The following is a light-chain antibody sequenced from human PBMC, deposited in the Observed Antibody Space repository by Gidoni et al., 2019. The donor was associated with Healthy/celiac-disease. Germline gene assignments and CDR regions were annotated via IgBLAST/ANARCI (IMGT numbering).Light chain of an antibody. J-gene: IGKJ1*01. CDR2: GAS. V-gene: IGKV3-15*01. Sequence: EIVMTQSPATLSVSPGERATLSCRASQSVSSNLAWYQQKPGQAPRLLIYGASTRATGIPARFSGSGSGTEFTLTISSLQSEDFAVYYCQQYNNWPTPTFXXXTKVEIK. CDR3: QQYNNWPTPT. CDR1: QSVSSN.